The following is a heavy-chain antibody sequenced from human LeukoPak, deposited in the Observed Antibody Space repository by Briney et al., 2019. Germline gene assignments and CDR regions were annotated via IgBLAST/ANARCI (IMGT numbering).Heavy chain of an antibody. D-gene: IGHD6-13*01. J-gene: IGHJ5*02. CDR2: INHSGST. Sequence: SETLSLTCADYGGSFSGYYWSWIRHPPGKGLEWIGEINHSGSTNYNPSLKSRVTISVDTSKNQFSLKLSSVTAADTAVYYCARGRGSWYKYWFDPWGQGTLVTVSS. V-gene: IGHV4-34*01. CDR3: ARGRGSWYKYWFDP. CDR1: GGSFSGYY.